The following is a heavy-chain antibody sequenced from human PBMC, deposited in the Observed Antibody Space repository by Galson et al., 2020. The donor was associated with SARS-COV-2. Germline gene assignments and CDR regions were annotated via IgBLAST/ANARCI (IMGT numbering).Heavy chain of an antibody. V-gene: IGHV3-30*04. D-gene: IGHD2-15*01. CDR3: AGKRGYHDSPNYYFGMGV. CDR1: GFTFSSYT. Sequence: TGGSLRLSCAASGFTFSSYTMHWVRQAPGKGLEWVAAVPFDERTSLYADSVKGRFTISRDFSKTTLFLQMNTLRVEDTAVYYCAGKRGYHDSPNYYFGMGVWGQGTKVSVCS. J-gene: IGHJ6*02. CDR2: VPFDERTS.